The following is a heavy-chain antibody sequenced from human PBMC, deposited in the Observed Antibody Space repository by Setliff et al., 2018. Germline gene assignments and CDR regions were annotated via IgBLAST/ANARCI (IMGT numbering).Heavy chain of an antibody. CDR3: ATTGTYRYFDY. J-gene: IGHJ4*02. CDR2: IYYSGTT. D-gene: IGHD1-1*01. Sequence: SETLSLTCTVSGDSISSSRYYWAWIRQPPGKGLEWIGNIYYSGTTYSNPSLKSRVTMSVDTSKNQFSLRLNSVTASDTAVYYCATTGTYRYFDYWGREPWSPSPQ. V-gene: IGHV4-39*01. CDR1: GDSISSSRYY.